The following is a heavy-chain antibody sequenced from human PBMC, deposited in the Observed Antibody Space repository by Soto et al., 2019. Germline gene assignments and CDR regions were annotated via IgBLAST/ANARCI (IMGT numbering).Heavy chain of an antibody. CDR1: GGSISSYY. D-gene: IGHD3-10*01. Sequence: PSETLSLTCTVSGGSISSYYWSWIRQPPGKGLEWIGYIYYSGSTNYNPSLKSRVTISVDTSKNQFSLKLSSVTAADTAVYYCAREATMVRGVPVYYYYGMDVWGQGTTVTVSS. J-gene: IGHJ6*02. CDR2: IYYSGST. CDR3: AREATMVRGVPVYYYYGMDV. V-gene: IGHV4-59*01.